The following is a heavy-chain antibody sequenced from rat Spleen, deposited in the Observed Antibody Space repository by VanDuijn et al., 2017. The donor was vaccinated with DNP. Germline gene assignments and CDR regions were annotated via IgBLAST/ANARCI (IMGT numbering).Heavy chain of an antibody. V-gene: IGHV5-58*01. Sequence: EVQLVESGGGLVQPGRSLKLSCAASGFTFSAYWMYWIRQAPGKGLEWVSAINKDGTGTYYPDSVKGRFTISRDNAENTLYLQMDSLRSEDTATYYCAKDGTTTYNWFAYWGQGTLVTVSS. D-gene: IGHD1-10*01. CDR2: INKDGTGT. CDR3: AKDGTTTYNWFAY. CDR1: GFTFSAYW. J-gene: IGHJ3*01.